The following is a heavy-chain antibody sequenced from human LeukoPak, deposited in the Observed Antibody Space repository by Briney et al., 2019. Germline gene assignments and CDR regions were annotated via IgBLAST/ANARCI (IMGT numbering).Heavy chain of an antibody. CDR1: GYTFSSYT. J-gene: IGHJ5*02. V-gene: IGHV1-2*02. Sequence: ASVKVSCKAFGYTFSSYTMHWVRQAPGQGLEWMRWINPNSGGTNHAQKFQGRVTMTRDTSISTAYMELCRLRSDDTAVYYCARGDIVVLPAGIPHNWFDPWGQGTLVTVSS. CDR3: ARGDIVVLPAGIPHNWFDP. D-gene: IGHD2-2*02. CDR2: INPNSGGT.